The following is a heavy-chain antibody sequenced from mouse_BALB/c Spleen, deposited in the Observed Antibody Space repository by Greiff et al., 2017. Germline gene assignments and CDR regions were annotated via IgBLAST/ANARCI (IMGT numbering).Heavy chain of an antibody. CDR2: ISYSGST. V-gene: IGHV3-2*02. D-gene: IGHD2-4*01. J-gene: IGHJ4*01. CDR1: GYSITSDYA. CDR3: ARGGGLRRALYAMDY. Sequence: VQLQQSGPGLVKPSQSLSLTCTVTGYSITSDYAWNWIRQFPGNKLEWMGYISYSGSTSYNPSLKSRISITRDTSKNQFFLQLNSVTTEDTATYYCARGGGLRRALYAMDYWGQGTSVTVSS.